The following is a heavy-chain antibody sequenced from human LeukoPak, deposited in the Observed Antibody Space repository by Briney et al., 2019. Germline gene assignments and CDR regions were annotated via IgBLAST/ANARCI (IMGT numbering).Heavy chain of an antibody. CDR1: GGSISTSSYY. D-gene: IGHD2-2*01. V-gene: IGHV4-39*01. CDR3: ARLVAVPAARPAMAYFQH. Sequence: SETLSLTCTVSGGSISTSSYYWGWIRQPPGKGLEWIGSIYYSGSTYYNPSLKSRVTISVDTSKNQFSLKLSSVTAADTAVYYCARLVAVPAARPAMAYFQHWGQGTLVTVSS. J-gene: IGHJ1*01. CDR2: IYYSGST.